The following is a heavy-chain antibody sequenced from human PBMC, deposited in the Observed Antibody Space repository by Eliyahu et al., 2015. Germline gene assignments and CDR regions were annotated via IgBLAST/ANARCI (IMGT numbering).Heavy chain of an antibody. CDR3: ARVLSKTHLESNYYYMDV. CDR2: LYYSGST. Sequence: QVELQESGPGLVKPSETLSLTCAVSGGSISRYYWTWIRQPPGKGLEWLGYLYYSGSTSYNPSLNSRLTISMDTSKNQFSLKVRSVIAADAAVYYCARVLSKTHLESNYYYMDVWGNGTTVTVSS. J-gene: IGHJ6*03. D-gene: IGHD3-3*01. CDR1: GGSISRYY. V-gene: IGHV4-59*01.